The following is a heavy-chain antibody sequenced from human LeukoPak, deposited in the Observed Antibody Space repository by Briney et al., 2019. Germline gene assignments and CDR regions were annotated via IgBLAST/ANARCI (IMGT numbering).Heavy chain of an antibody. J-gene: IGHJ4*02. D-gene: IGHD5-12*01. CDR3: VRDSAYSPDY. CDR2: IRGNNDNT. Sequence: GDSVKVSCKTSGYIFNSYGISGVRQAPGQGLEWMAWIRGNNDNTKYAQKFQGRVTLTTDTSTSTAYIELRGLTSDDMAVYYCVRDSAYSPDYWGQGSLVTVSP. V-gene: IGHV1-18*03. CDR1: GYIFNSYG.